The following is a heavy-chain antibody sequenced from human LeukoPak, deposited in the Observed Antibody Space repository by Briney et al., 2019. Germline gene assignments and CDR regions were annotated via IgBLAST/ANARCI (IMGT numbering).Heavy chain of an antibody. CDR3: ARDQLPYYYGSGSKGY. CDR2: IKQDGSEK. J-gene: IGHJ4*02. Sequence: GGSLRLSCAASGFTFSSYWMSWVRQAPGKGLEWVANIKQDGSEKYYVDSVKGRFTIFRDNAKNSLYLQMNSLRAEDTAVYYCARDQLPYYYGSGSKGYWGQGTLVTVSS. D-gene: IGHD3-10*01. CDR1: GFTFSSYW. V-gene: IGHV3-7*01.